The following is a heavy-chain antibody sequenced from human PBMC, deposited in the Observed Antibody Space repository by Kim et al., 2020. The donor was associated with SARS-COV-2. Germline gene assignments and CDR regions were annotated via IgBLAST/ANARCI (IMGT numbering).Heavy chain of an antibody. V-gene: IGHV6-1*01. Sequence: SVKSRITIPSDTSKNQYSLQLNSVTPEDTAVYYCARTPYYYGSGTWYFDLWGRGTLVTVSS. CDR3: ARTPYYYGSGTWYFDL. D-gene: IGHD3-10*01. J-gene: IGHJ2*01.